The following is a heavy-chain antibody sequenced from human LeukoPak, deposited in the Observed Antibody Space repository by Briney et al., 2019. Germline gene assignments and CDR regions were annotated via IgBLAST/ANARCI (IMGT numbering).Heavy chain of an antibody. V-gene: IGHV3-66*01. CDR2: IYSGGST. CDR3: ASRDKGYYYGMDV. CDR1: GFTVSTNY. Sequence: GGSLRLSCAASGFTVSTNYMSWVRHTPGKGLEWVSLIYSGGSTYYGDSVKGRFTISRDNSKNTLYLQMNSLRAEDTAVYYCASRDKGYYYGMDVWGQGTTVTVSS. J-gene: IGHJ6*02. D-gene: IGHD5-24*01.